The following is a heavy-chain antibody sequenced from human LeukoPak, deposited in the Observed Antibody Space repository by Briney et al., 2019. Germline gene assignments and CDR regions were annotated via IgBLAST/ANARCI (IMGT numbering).Heavy chain of an antibody. CDR2: ISGSGGST. D-gene: IGHD3-3*01. CDR1: GFTFSSYA. V-gene: IGHV3-23*01. Sequence: GGSLRLSCAASGFTFSSYAMSWVRQAPGKGLEWVSGISGSGGSTYYADSVKGRFTISRDNAKNSLYLQMNSLRAEDTAVYYCARGYYDFWSGYHAVFDYWGQGTLVTVSS. CDR3: ARGYYDFWSGYHAVFDY. J-gene: IGHJ4*02.